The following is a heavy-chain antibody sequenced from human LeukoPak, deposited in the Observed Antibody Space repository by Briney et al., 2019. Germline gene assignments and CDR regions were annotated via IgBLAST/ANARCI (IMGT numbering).Heavy chain of an antibody. CDR1: GFTFSSYA. CDR3: TTRQRDTAMVTVERPRYYYYYYGVDV. D-gene: IGHD5-18*01. CDR2: ISYDGSNK. Sequence: GRSLRLSCAASGFTFSSYAMHWVRQAPGKGLEWVAVISYDGSNKYYADSVKGRFTISRDNSKNTLYLQMNSLKTEDTAVYYCTTRQRDTAMVTVERPRYYYYYYGVDVWGQGTTVTVSS. V-gene: IGHV3-30-3*01. J-gene: IGHJ6*02.